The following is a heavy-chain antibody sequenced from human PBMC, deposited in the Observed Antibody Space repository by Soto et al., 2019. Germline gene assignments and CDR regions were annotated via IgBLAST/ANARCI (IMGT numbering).Heavy chain of an antibody. V-gene: IGHV4-34*01. J-gene: IGHJ4*02. CDR3: ARSGRRNCSSTSCYRVCDY. CDR2: INHSGST. CDR1: GGSFSGYY. Sequence: PSETLSLTCAVYGGSFSGYYWSWIRQPPGKGLGWIGEINHSGSTNYNPSLKSRVTISVDTSKNQFSLKLSSVTAADTAVYYCARSGRRNCSSTSCYRVCDYWGQGTLVTVSS. D-gene: IGHD2-2*02.